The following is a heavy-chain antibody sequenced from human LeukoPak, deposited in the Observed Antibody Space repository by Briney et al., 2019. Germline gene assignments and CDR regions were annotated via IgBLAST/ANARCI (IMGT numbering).Heavy chain of an antibody. Sequence: KPSETLSLTCTVSGGSISSSSYYWGWIRQPPGKGLEWIGSIYYSGSTYYNPSLKSRVTISVDTSKNQFSLKLSSVTAADTAVYYCASWAYSSLKFDPWGQGTLVTVSS. J-gene: IGHJ5*02. CDR1: GGSISSSSYY. CDR2: IYYSGST. D-gene: IGHD6-6*01. CDR3: ASWAYSSLKFDP. V-gene: IGHV4-39*01.